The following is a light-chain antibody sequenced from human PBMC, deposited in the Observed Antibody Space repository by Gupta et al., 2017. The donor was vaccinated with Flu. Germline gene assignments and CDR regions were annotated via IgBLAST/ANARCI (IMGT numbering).Light chain of an antibody. CDR2: GAS. Sequence: ELVMTQSPATLSVSPGERATLSCRASQSVSSNLAWYQQKPGQAPRLLIYGASTRATGIPARFSGSGSGTEFTLTISSLQSEDFAVYYCQQYNNWPPFTFGHGTKVDIK. V-gene: IGKV3-15*01. CDR1: QSVSSN. J-gene: IGKJ3*01. CDR3: QQYNNWPPFT.